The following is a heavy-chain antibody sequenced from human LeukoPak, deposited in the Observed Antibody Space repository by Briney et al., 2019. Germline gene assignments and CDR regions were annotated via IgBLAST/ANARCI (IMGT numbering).Heavy chain of an antibody. V-gene: IGHV1-46*01. Sequence: ASVKVSCKASGYTFSSYYVHWVRQAPGQGLERMGMIIPSDGFTSYAQKLQGRVTMTTDTSTSTAYMELRSLRSDDTAVYYCARERGATHIGYWGQGTLVTVSS. CDR1: GYTFSSYY. J-gene: IGHJ4*02. D-gene: IGHD1-26*01. CDR3: ARERGATHIGY. CDR2: IIPSDGFT.